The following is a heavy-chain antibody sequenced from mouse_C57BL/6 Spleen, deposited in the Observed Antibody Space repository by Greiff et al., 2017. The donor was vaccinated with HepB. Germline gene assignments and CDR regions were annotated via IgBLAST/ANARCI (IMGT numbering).Heavy chain of an antibody. CDR1: GYTFTSYW. D-gene: IGHD6-5*01. J-gene: IGHJ4*01. V-gene: IGHV1-7*01. CDR2: INPSSGYT. Sequence: VMLVESGAELAKPGASVKLSCKASGYTFTSYWMHWVKQRPGQGLEWIGYINPSSGYTKYNQKFKDKATLTADKSSSTAYMQLSSLTYEDSAVYYCASPIYSLCLDYWGQGTSVTVSS. CDR3: ASPIYSLCLDY.